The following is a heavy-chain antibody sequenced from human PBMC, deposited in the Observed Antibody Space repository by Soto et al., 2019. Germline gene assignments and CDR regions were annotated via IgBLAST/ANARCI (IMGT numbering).Heavy chain of an antibody. J-gene: IGHJ6*02. Sequence: PGGSLRLSCEASGLTVSNNYMTWVRQAPGKGLEWVSVIYSGGNTYYADSVQGRFTISRDNSKNTLYPQLNNLRAEDTAVYYCARVNYYGSGTYYKPDYYYGMDVWGQGTTVTVSS. D-gene: IGHD3-10*01. V-gene: IGHV3-53*01. CDR1: GLTVSNNY. CDR2: IYSGGNT. CDR3: ARVNYYGSGTYYKPDYYYGMDV.